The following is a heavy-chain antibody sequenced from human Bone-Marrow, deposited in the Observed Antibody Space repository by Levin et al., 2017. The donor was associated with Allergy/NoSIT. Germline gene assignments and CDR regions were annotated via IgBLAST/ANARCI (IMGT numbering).Heavy chain of an antibody. Sequence: GGSLRRSCAASGFTFTDYYMDWVRQAPGKGLEWVGRSRNKANNYTTEYAASVKGRFTFSRDDSKNSLYLQMNSLKAEDTAVYYCATRIRSGYYYWGQGTLVTVSS. CDR1: GFTFTDYY. J-gene: IGHJ4*02. D-gene: IGHD5-12*01. V-gene: IGHV3-72*01. CDR2: SRNKANNYTT. CDR3: ATRIRSGYYY.